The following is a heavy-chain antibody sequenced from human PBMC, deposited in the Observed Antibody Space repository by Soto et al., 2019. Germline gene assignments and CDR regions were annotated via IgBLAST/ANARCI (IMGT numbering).Heavy chain of an antibody. CDR3: ARVADCSGGRCYFSVDY. D-gene: IGHD2-15*01. CDR1: GGSISSGDYY. J-gene: IGHJ4*02. V-gene: IGHV4-30-4*01. CDR2: IYYSGST. Sequence: QVQLQESGPGLVKPSQTLSLTCTVSGGSISSGDYYWSWIRQPPGKGLEWIGYIYYSGSTYYNPSLKSRVTIPVDTSKNQSALKLSSVTAADTAVYYCARVADCSGGRCYFSVDYWGQGTLVTVSS.